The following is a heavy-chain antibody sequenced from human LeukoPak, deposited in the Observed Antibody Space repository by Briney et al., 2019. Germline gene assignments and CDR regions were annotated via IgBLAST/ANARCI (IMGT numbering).Heavy chain of an antibody. CDR2: ISAYVGTT. Sequence: GGSLRLSCAASGFTFNTSAMSWVRQAPGKGLEWVSGISAYVGTTDYADSVKGRFTISRDKPKNTLFLQMSSLRTEDTAVYYCAKNGGRPPFVDYWGQGTLVTVSS. J-gene: IGHJ4*02. CDR3: AKNGGRPPFVDY. V-gene: IGHV3-23*01. CDR1: GFTFNTSA. D-gene: IGHD4-23*01.